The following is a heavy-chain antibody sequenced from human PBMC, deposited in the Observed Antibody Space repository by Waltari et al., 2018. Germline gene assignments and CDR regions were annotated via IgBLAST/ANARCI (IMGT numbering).Heavy chain of an antibody. D-gene: IGHD3-16*01. Sequence: HVQLVQSGAGVTQPGSSVNVSCKASGDSPGGDGISWVGLAPGQGLEWMGVIIPMFGIPEYSQKFQERLTITADESTSTAYMELSSLSSEETAIYYCARHELGISQYYYNMYVWGQGTTVTISS. CDR1: GDSPGGDG. CDR3: ARHELGISQYYYNMYV. CDR2: IIPMFGIP. V-gene: IGHV1-69*12. J-gene: IGHJ6*03.